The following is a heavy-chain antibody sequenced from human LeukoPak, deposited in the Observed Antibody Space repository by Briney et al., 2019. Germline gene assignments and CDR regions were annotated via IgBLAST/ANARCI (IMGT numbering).Heavy chain of an antibody. Sequence: ASVKVSCKASGYTFTSYGISWVRQAPGQGLEWMGWISAYNGNTNYAQKLQGRVTIARDTSASTAYMELSSLRSEDMAVYYCARESRSHYDFWSGHYDYWGQGTLVTVSS. CDR2: ISAYNGNT. CDR1: GYTFTSYG. J-gene: IGHJ4*02. V-gene: IGHV1-18*03. D-gene: IGHD3-3*01. CDR3: ARESRSHYDFWSGHYDY.